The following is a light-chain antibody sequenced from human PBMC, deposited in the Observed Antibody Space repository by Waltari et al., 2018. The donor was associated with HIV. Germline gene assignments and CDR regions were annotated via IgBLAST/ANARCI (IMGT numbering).Light chain of an antibody. J-gene: IGLJ2*01. V-gene: IGLV1-40*01. CDR3: QSYDSSLRASV. CDR1: RSNIGAGYF. CDR2: SDS. Sequence: QSALTQPPSVSGAPGQRVTISCTGNRSNIGAGYFVHWYQHLPGTAPKLLVYSDSNRPSGVPDRFAGSTSGTSASLVITGLQAEDEADYYCQSYDSSLRASVFGGGTKLTVL.